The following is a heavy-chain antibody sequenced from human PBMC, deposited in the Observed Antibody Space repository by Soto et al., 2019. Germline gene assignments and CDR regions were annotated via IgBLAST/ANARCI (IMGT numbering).Heavy chain of an antibody. V-gene: IGHV4-61*01. CDR1: GGSVSDKTYY. D-gene: IGHD4-17*01. J-gene: IGHJ4*02. CDR3: ARTTAVPNSLRSRYFFDY. CDR2: VYYSGTT. Sequence: SETLSLTCSVSGGSVSDKTYYWSWIRQPPGKRLEWIGYVYYSGTTNYNPSLKSRVTIPVDLSKNQFSLRLSSVTTADTALYYCARTTAVPNSLRSRYFFDYWGQGTLVTVSS.